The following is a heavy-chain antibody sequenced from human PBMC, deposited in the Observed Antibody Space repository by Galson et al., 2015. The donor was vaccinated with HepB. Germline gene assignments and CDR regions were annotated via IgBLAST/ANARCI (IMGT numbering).Heavy chain of an antibody. V-gene: IGHV3-48*01. CDR2: ISSSSSTI. D-gene: IGHD3-3*01. Sequence: SLRLSCAASGFTFSSYSMNWVRQAPGKGLEWVSYISSSSSTIYYADSVKGRFTISRDNAKNSLYLQMNSLRAEDTAVYYCARGYYDFWSGYYAYYYYYMDVWGKGTTVTVSS. J-gene: IGHJ6*03. CDR3: ARGYYDFWSGYYAYYYYYMDV. CDR1: GFTFSSYS.